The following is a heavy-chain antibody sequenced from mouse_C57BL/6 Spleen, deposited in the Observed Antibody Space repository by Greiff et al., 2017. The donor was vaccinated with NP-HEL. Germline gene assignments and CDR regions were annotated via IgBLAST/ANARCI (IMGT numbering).Heavy chain of an antibody. CDR1: GYTFTDYY. D-gene: IGHD4-1*01. J-gene: IGHJ4*01. CDR3: ARNWEGDY. Sequence: EVQLQQSGPELVKPGASVKISCKASGYTFTDYYMNWVKQSHGKSLEWIGDINPNNGGTSYNQKFKGKATLSVDNSSSAAYMELRSLTSKDSAVYCCARNWEGDYWGQGTSVTVSS. CDR2: INPNNGGT. V-gene: IGHV1-26*01.